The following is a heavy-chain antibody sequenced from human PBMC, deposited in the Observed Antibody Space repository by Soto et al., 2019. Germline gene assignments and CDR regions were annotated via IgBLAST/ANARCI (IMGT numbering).Heavy chain of an antibody. D-gene: IGHD2-15*01. Sequence: PGGSLRLSCAASGFTFTAYWMHWVRQAPGKGLEWVSRINRDGTTTSYADSMQGRFTISRDNAKNTLSLQMNSLRAEDTAVYYCARVGQGRWHFDSWGQGTLVTVS. CDR3: ARVGQGRWHFDS. J-gene: IGHJ4*02. CDR2: INRDGTTT. V-gene: IGHV3-74*01. CDR1: GFTFTAYW.